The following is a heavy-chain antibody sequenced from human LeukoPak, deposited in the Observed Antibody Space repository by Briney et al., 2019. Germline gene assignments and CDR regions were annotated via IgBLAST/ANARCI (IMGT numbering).Heavy chain of an antibody. J-gene: IGHJ6*03. Sequence: SETLSLTCAVYGGSFSNYYWSWIRQPPGKGLEWIGEINDSGRINYNPSLMSRVTVSVDTSKNQFSLRLTSVTATDTAVYYCARRWNYGRNYYIDVWGDGATVSVSS. CDR3: ARRWNYGRNYYIDV. D-gene: IGHD1-7*01. CDR1: GGSFSNYY. V-gene: IGHV4-34*01. CDR2: INDSGRI.